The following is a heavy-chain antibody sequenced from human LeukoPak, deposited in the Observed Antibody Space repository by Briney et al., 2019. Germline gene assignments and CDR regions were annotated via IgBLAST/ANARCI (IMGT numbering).Heavy chain of an antibody. Sequence: GASVKVSCKASGGTFSSYAISWVRQAPGQGLEWMGGIIPIFGTANYAQKFQGRVTITADESTSTAYMELSSLRSEDTAVYYCARGPAIRYYYDSSGYRFDYWGQGTLVTVSS. CDR2: IIPIFGTA. J-gene: IGHJ4*02. CDR1: GGTFSSYA. D-gene: IGHD3-22*01. CDR3: ARGPAIRYYYDSSGYRFDY. V-gene: IGHV1-69*13.